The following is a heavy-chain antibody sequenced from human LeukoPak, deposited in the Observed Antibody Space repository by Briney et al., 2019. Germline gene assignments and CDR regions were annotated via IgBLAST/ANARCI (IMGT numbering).Heavy chain of an antibody. CDR3: AKDMGFCSGGSCYTPGGYYYGMDV. CDR2: ISWNSGSI. J-gene: IGHJ6*02. CDR1: GFTFDDYA. Sequence: GGSLRLSCAASGFTFDDYAMHWVRQAPGKGLEWVSGISWNSGSIGYADSVKGRFTISRDNAKNSLYLQMNSLRAEDTALYYCAKDMGFCSGGSCYTPGGYYYGMDVWGQGTTVTVSS. V-gene: IGHV3-9*01. D-gene: IGHD2-15*01.